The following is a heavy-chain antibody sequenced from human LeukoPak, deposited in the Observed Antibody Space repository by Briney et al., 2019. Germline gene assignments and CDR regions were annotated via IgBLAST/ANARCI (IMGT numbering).Heavy chain of an antibody. CDR2: IKSNPDGGTT. J-gene: IGHJ4*02. CDR1: GLTYRNAW. V-gene: IGHV3-15*05. Sequence: GGSLRLSCVASGLTYRNAWMTWVRQAPGKWLEWVGRIKSNPDGGTTDFAASVKGRFFISRDDSKSTLSLQMNSLKIEDTAVYYCTTGGPHISGHPLDYWGQGIPVTVSS. CDR3: TTGGPHISGHPLDY. D-gene: IGHD2-15*01.